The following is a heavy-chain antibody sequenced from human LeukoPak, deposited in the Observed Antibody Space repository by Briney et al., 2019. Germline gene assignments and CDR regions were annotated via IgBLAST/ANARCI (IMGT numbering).Heavy chain of an antibody. CDR1: GYIFTNYW. CDR2: IYPADSDT. V-gene: IGHV5-51*01. Sequence: PGESLKISCQVSGYIFTNYWIGWVRQMPGKGLESLGIIYPADSDTTYSPSFQGQVSISADKSISTVYLQWSSLRASGTAMYYCARQSRDGSKTRGYYFDYWGQGTLVTVSS. J-gene: IGHJ4*02. D-gene: IGHD3-10*01. CDR3: ARQSRDGSKTRGYYFDY.